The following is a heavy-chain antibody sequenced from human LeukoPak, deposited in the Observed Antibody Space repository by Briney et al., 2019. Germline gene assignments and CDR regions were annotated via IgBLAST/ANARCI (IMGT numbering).Heavy chain of an antibody. J-gene: IGHJ4*02. V-gene: IGHV4-34*01. CDR3: ARHVDGYNSIDY. CDR1: GGSFSGYY. D-gene: IGHD5-24*01. CDR2: INHSGST. Sequence: SETLSLTCAVYGGSFSGYYWSWIRQPPGKGLEWIGEINHSGSTNYNPSLKSRVTISVDTSKNQFSLKLSSVTAADTAVYYCARHVDGYNSIDYWGQGTLVTVSS.